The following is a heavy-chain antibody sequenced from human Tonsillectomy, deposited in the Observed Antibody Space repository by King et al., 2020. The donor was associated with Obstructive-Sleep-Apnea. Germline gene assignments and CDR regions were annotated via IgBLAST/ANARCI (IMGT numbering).Heavy chain of an antibody. CDR1: GFSLSNARMG. D-gene: IGHD1-26*01. J-gene: IGHJ4*02. CDR2: IFSNYEK. V-gene: IGHV2-26*01. CDR3: ARIGRPLYYFDY. Sequence: TLKESGPVLVKPTETLTLTCTVSGFSLSNARMGLSWIRQPPGKALDGLAHIFSNYEKSYSTSLKSRLTISKATSKSQVVLTMTNMDPVDTATYYCARIGRPLYYFDYWGQGTLVTVSS.